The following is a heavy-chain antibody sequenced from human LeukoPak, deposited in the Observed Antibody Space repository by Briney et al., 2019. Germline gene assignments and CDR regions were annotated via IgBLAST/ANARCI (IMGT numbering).Heavy chain of an antibody. CDR3: AKDRAGASLWFGELLFDQYGMDV. CDR1: GFTFTNYA. D-gene: IGHD3-10*01. CDR2: IGGGLSST. J-gene: IGHJ6*02. V-gene: IGHV3-23*01. Sequence: GGSLRLSCAASGFTFTNYAMNWVRQAPGKGMEWVSTIGGGLSSTYYADSVKGRFTISRDNSMNTVSLQMNGLRAEDTAVYYCAKDRAGASLWFGELLFDQYGMDVWGQGTTVTVSS.